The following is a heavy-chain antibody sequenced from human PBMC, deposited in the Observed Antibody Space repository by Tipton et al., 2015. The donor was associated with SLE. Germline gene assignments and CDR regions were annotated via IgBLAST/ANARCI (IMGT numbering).Heavy chain of an antibody. V-gene: IGHV4-61*02. D-gene: IGHD1-26*01. CDR3: AIPTVEATGGFDS. CDR1: GVSISSASYY. Sequence: LRLSCTVSGVSISSASYYWNWIRQPAGKGLEWIGRAYTTGSPYYNPSLESRVAISMDTSKNQFSLKLTAVTAADTAVYYCAIPTVEATGGFDSWGHGTLVIVSS. J-gene: IGHJ4*01. CDR2: AYTTGSP.